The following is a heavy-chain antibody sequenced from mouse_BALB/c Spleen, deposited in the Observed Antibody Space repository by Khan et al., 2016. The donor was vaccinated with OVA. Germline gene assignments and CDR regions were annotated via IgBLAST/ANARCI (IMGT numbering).Heavy chain of an antibody. CDR3: ATYYYGSSRYFDY. CDR2: IDPANGNT. D-gene: IGHD1-1*01. J-gene: IGHJ2*01. Sequence: VQLQQSGAELVKPGASVKLSCTLSGFNIKDTYMHWVKQRPEQGLEWIGRIDPANGNTNYDPKFQGKATITADTSSNTAYLQLSSLTSEDTAVYYCATYYYGSSRYFDYWGQGTTLTVSS. V-gene: IGHV14-3*02. CDR1: GFNIKDTY.